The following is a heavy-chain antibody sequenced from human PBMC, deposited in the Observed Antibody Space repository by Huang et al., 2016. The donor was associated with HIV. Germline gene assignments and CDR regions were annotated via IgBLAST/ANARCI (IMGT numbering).Heavy chain of an antibody. CDR2: SERDGSST. CDR3: VRAKEKGYDFWSGYRY. CDR1: GFIFSDYW. J-gene: IGHJ4*01. V-gene: IGHV3-74*02. D-gene: IGHD3-3*01. Sequence: EVELAESGGGSVRPGQSLRLSCVGSGFIFSDYWMHWVRQIPGKGLMLVALSERDGSSTSYADSVKGRFTIYRDNAKNTVYLQMSSLRVDDTAVYYCVRAKEKGYDFWSGYRYWGQGVQVTVSS.